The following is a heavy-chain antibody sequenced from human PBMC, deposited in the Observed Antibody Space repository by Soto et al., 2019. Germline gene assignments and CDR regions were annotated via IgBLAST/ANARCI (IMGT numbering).Heavy chain of an antibody. CDR1: GFTFSSYA. CDR2: ISGSGGST. Sequence: PGGSLRLSCAASGFTFSSYAMSWVRQAPGKGLEWVSAISGSGGSTYYADSVKGRFTISRDNSKNTLYLQMDSLRAEDTAVYYCAKPGNLGRSDIVVVYWFDPWGQGTLVTVSS. D-gene: IGHD2-2*01. V-gene: IGHV3-23*01. J-gene: IGHJ5*02. CDR3: AKPGNLGRSDIVVVYWFDP.